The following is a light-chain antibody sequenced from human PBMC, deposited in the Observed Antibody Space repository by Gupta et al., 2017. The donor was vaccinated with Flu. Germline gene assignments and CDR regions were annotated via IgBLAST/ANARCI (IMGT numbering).Light chain of an antibody. Sequence: GKTTTTTGTGTKVGSKNVCWYHPSPPQPPLLLLYDDRSRRSAIPARFSGSNYAAKATLTTIRVEAGDGADYYCHAANPGSDRWVFGGGTRLTVL. CDR3: HAANPGSDRWV. V-gene: IGLV3-21*03. CDR2: DDR. CDR1: KVGSKN. J-gene: IGLJ3*02.